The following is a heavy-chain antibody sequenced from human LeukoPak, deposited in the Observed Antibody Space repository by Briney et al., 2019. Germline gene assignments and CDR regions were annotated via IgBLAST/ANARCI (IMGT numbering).Heavy chain of an antibody. J-gene: IGHJ5*02. V-gene: IGHV3-74*01. Sequence: GGSLRLSCAASGFTFSSYGMHWVRQAPGKGLVWVSRIKSDGSSTTYADSVKGRFTISRDNAKNTLYLQMNSLRAEDTAVYYCARGVYYGSGSYINWFDPWGQGTLVTVSS. CDR2: IKSDGSST. CDR1: GFTFSSYG. D-gene: IGHD3-10*01. CDR3: ARGVYYGSGSYINWFDP.